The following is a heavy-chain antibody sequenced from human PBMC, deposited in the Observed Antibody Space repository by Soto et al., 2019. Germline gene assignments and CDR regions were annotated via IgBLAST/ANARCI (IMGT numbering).Heavy chain of an antibody. CDR1: GFSLSTSGVG. J-gene: IGHJ4*01. CDR3: AHRRSADYKGCFHY. Sequence: SGPTLVNPTQTLTLTCTFSGFSLSTSGVGVGWIRQPPGKALEWLALIYWSDEKRYSPSLSSRLTITKDTSKNQVVLTMTNMDPVDTATYDCAHRRSADYKGCFHYSGQGTLVTVSS. V-gene: IGHV2-5*01. D-gene: IGHD4-4*01. CDR2: IYWSDEK.